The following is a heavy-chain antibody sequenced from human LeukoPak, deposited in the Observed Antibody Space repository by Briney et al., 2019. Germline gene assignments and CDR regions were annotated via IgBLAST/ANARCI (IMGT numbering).Heavy chain of an antibody. Sequence: SQTLSLTCAVSGGSISSGGYSWSWIRQPPGKGLEWIGYIYHSGSTYYSPSLKSRVTISVDRSKNQFPLKLSSVTAADTAVYYCARASPHYGSGSYYNVGWFDPWGQGTLVTVSS. J-gene: IGHJ5*02. D-gene: IGHD3-10*01. V-gene: IGHV4-30-2*01. CDR3: ARASPHYGSGSYYNVGWFDP. CDR1: GGSISSGGYS. CDR2: IYHSGST.